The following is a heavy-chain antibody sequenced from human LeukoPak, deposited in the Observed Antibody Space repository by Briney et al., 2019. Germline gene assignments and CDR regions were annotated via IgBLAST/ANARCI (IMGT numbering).Heavy chain of an antibody. D-gene: IGHD3-10*01. CDR3: ARSITPSDY. V-gene: IGHV5-51*01. CDR2: IYPDDSDA. Sequence: GESLKISCKGSGYPFHNYWIAWVRQMPGKGLEWMGIIYPDDSDARYSPSFQGQVSISADKSITTAYLQWSSLKASDTAMYYCARSITPSDYWGQGTLVTVSS. J-gene: IGHJ4*02. CDR1: GYPFHNYW.